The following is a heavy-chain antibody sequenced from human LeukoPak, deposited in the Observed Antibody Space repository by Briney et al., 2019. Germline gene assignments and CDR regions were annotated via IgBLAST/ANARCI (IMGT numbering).Heavy chain of an antibody. V-gene: IGHV4-30-4*01. CDR1: GGSISSGDYY. J-gene: IGHJ5*02. CDR2: IYYSGST. Sequence: PSETLSLTCTVSGGSISSGDYYWSWIRQPPGKGLEWIGYIYYSGSTYYNPSLKSRVTISVDTSKNQFSLKLSSVTAADTAVYYCARETYYYDSSGYGSINWFDPWGQGTLVTVSS. CDR3: ARETYYYDSSGYGSINWFDP. D-gene: IGHD3-22*01.